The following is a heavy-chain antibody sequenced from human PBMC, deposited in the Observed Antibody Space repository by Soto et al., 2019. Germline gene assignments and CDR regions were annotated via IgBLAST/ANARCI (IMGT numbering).Heavy chain of an antibody. D-gene: IGHD2-21*02. V-gene: IGHV1-18*01. CDR2: ISAYNGNT. CDR1: GYTFTSYG. CDR3: ARIWYCGGDCYSDAFDL. J-gene: IGHJ3*01. Sequence: ASVKVSCKASGYTFTSYGISWVRQAPGQGLEWMGWISAYNGNTNYAQKLQGRVTMTTDTSTSTAYMELRSLRSDDTAVYYCARIWYCGGDCYSDAFDLWGQGTMVTVSS.